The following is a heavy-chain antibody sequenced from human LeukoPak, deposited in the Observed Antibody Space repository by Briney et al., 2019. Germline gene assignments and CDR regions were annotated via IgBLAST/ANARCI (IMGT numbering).Heavy chain of an antibody. V-gene: IGHV1-2*02. D-gene: IGHD4-17*01. CDR3: ARGDYGDYLVLQQDDY. CDR1: GYTFTGYY. Sequence: ASVKVSCKASGYTFTGYYMHWVRQAPGQGLEWMGWINPNSGGTNYAQKFQGRVTMTRDTSISTAYMELSRLRSDDTAVYYCARGDYGDYLVLQQDDYWGQGTLVTVSS. J-gene: IGHJ4*02. CDR2: INPNSGGT.